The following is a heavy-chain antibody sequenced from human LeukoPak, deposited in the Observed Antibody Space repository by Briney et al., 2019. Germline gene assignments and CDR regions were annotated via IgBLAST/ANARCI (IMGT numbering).Heavy chain of an antibody. D-gene: IGHD2-2*01. CDR3: ASLLDCSSTSCHDAFDI. J-gene: IGHJ3*02. Sequence: PGGSLRLSCAASGFTFSNYWLHWVRQAPGKGLVWVSRIDANAKTTSYADSVKGRFTISTDNAKKTLYLQMNSLRVEDTAVYYCASLLDCSSTSCHDAFDIWGQGTMVTVSS. V-gene: IGHV3-74*01. CDR1: GFTFSNYW. CDR2: IDANAKTT.